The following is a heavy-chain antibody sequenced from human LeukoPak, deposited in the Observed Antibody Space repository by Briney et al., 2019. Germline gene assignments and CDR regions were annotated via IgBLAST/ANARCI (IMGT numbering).Heavy chain of an antibody. J-gene: IGHJ4*02. V-gene: IGHV4-59*08. CDR3: ARGRPFGPMYYLDY. Sequence: SETLSLTCTVSGGIRSYYWSWIRQPPGKELEWIGYIYYSGSTNYNPSLKSRVTISVDTSKKQFSLKLSSLTAADTAVYYCARGRPFGPMYYLDYWGQVTLVTVSS. D-gene: IGHD3-10*01. CDR2: IYYSGST. CDR1: GGIRSYY.